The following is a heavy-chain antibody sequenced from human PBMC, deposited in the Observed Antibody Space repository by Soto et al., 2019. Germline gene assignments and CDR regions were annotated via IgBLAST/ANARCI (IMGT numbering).Heavy chain of an antibody. J-gene: IGHJ4*02. CDR2: IYYSGSI. V-gene: IGHV4-59*12. CDR1: GGSFSYYY. CDR3: ASYGRGTYYYGYYFHH. D-gene: IGHD3-10*01. Sequence: PSETLSLTCTVSGGSFSYYYWSWIRQPPGKGLEWIGNIYYSGSINYNPSLKSRVTISVDTSKNQFSLKLSSVTAADAAVYYCASYGRGTYYYGYYFHHWGQGTPVTVSS.